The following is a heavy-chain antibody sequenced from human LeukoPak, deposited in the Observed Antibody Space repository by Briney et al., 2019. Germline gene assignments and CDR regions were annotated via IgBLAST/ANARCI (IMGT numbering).Heavy chain of an antibody. CDR2: IKQDGSEK. Sequence: GGSLRLSCAASGFTFSDYYMSWVRQAPGKGLEWVANIKQDGSEKYYVDSVKGRFTISRDNAKNSLYLQMNSLRAEDTAVYYCARDIKTAAGDYWGQGTLVTVSS. CDR3: ARDIKTAAGDY. J-gene: IGHJ4*02. CDR1: GFTFSDYY. D-gene: IGHD6-13*01. V-gene: IGHV3-7*01.